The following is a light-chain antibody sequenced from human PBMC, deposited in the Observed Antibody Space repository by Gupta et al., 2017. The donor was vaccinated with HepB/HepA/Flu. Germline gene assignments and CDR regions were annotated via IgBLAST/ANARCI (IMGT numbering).Light chain of an antibody. Sequence: QSVLTQPPSVSAAPGQKVTISCSGSSSNIENNSVSWYQQLPGATPNLLIYENNRRPSGIPERFSGSKYATSATLRTTGLQTGEEADYYCGASDSSRRILLFGGGTKLTVL. CDR1: SSNIENNS. V-gene: IGLV1-51*02. J-gene: IGLJ2*01. CDR3: GASDSSRRILL. CDR2: ENN.